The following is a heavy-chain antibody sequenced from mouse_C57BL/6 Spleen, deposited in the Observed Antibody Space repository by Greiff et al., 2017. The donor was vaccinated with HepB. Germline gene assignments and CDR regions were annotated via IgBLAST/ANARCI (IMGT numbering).Heavy chain of an antibody. CDR1: GYAFSSSW. V-gene: IGHV1-82*01. J-gene: IGHJ2*01. Sequence: QVQLQQSGPELVKPGASVKISCKASGYAFSSSWMNWVKQRPGKGLEWIGRIYPGDGDTNYNGKFKGKATLTADKSSSTAYMQLSSLTSEDSAVYFCAKPGSSSTPDYWGQGTTLTVSS. D-gene: IGHD1-1*01. CDR3: AKPGSSSTPDY. CDR2: IYPGDGDT.